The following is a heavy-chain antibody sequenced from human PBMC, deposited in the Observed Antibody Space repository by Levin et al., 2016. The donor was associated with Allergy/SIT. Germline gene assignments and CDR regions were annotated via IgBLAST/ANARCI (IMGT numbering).Heavy chain of an antibody. Sequence: SETLSLTCAVYGGSFSGYYWSWIRQPPGKGLEWIGEINHSGSTNYNPSLKSRVTISVDTSKNQFSLKLSSVTAADTAVYYCARGISGSYADDYWGQGTLVTVSS. D-gene: IGHD1-26*01. V-gene: IGHV4-34*01. CDR2: INHSGST. CDR1: GGSFSGYY. CDR3: ARGISGSYADDY. J-gene: IGHJ4*02.